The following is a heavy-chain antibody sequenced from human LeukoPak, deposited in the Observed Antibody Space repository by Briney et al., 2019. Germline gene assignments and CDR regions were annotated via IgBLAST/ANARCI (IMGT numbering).Heavy chain of an antibody. CDR2: IYYSGST. CDR3: ARIVPITMIVVGVGWFDP. J-gene: IGHJ5*02. D-gene: IGHD3-22*01. CDR1: GGSISSSSYY. V-gene: IGHV4-39*01. Sequence: SETLSLTCTVSGGSISSSSYYWGWIRQPPGKGLEWIGSIYYSGSTYYNPSLKSRVTISVDTSKNQFSLKLSSVTAADTAVYYCARIVPITMIVVGVGWFDPWGQGTLVTVSS.